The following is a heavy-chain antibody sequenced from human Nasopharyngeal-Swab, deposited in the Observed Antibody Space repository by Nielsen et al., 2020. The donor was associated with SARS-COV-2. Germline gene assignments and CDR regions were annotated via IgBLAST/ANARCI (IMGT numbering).Heavy chain of an antibody. V-gene: IGHV3-9*01. CDR2: ISWNSGSI. CDR1: GFTFDDYA. CDR3: ARSSHQSEGYAFDY. J-gene: IGHJ4*02. Sequence: SLKISCAASGFTFDDYAMHWVRQAPGKGLEWVSGISWNSGSIGYADSVKGRFTISRDNAKNSLYLQMNSLRAEDTALYYCARSSHQSEGYAFDYWGQGTLVTVSS. D-gene: IGHD5-12*01.